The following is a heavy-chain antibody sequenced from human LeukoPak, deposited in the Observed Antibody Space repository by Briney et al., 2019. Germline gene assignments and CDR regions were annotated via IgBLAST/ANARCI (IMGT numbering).Heavy chain of an antibody. CDR2: INHSGSI. J-gene: IGHJ6*02. D-gene: IGHD2-2*03. Sequence: SETLSLTCAVYGGSFSSYYWSWIRQPPGKGLEWIGEINHSGSINYNPSLKSRVTISVDTSKNQFSLKLSSVTAADTGVYYCARGLGYCGSTSCYGAPPYGMDVWGQGTTVTVSS. V-gene: IGHV4-34*01. CDR3: ARGLGYCGSTSCYGAPPYGMDV. CDR1: GGSFSSYY.